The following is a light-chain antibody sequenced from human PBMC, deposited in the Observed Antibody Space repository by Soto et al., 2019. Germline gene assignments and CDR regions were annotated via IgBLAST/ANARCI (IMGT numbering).Light chain of an antibody. Sequence: EIVTTQSPATLSVSPGERATLSCRASQSVSSNLAWYQQKPGQAPSLLIYGASTRATGTPARFSGSGSGTEFTLTISSLQSEDFEVYYCQQYIRWPLTFGGGTKVDI. CDR1: QSVSSN. CDR2: GAS. CDR3: QQYIRWPLT. J-gene: IGKJ4*01. V-gene: IGKV3-15*01.